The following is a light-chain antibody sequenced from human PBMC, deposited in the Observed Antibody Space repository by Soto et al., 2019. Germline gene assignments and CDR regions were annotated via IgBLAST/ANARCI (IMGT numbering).Light chain of an antibody. CDR1: SSDVGGYNR. CDR2: DVS. Sequence: QSVLTQPPSVSGSPGQSVTISCTGTSSDVGGYNRVSWYQQPPGKAPKLLIYDVSNRPSGGSTRFSGSKSGNTASLTISGLQAEDEADYYCTSYETGSAYGFGPGTEVTVL. CDR3: TSYETGSAYG. V-gene: IGLV2-18*02. J-gene: IGLJ1*01.